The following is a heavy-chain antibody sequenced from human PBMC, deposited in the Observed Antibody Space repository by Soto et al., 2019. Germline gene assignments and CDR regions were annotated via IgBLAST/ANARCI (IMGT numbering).Heavy chain of an antibody. CDR3: ARDGYYDYVRGYFDY. V-gene: IGHV1-3*05. J-gene: IGHJ4*02. CDR1: GYTFTSYA. CDR2: INAGNGNT. D-gene: IGHD3-16*01. Sequence: QVQLVQSGAEEKKPGASVKVSCKASGYTFTSYAMHWVRQAPGQRLEWMGWINAGNGNTKYAQKFQGRVTITRDTSSSTDYMEQSSLRSDDTAVYYCARDGYYDYVRGYFDYWGQGTLVNVSS.